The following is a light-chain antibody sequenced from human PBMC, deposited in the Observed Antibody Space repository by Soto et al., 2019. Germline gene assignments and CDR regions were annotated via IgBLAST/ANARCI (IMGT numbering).Light chain of an antibody. CDR3: VAWDDGLSGLV. V-gene: IGLV1-40*01. Sequence: QSVLTQPPSVSGALGQRVTISCTGNSSKLGAGYDVHWYRQLPGAAPKLVIFGNRNRPSGVPERFSGSKSGTSASLAITGLQAEDEADYYCVAWDDGLSGLVFGTGTKLTVL. CDR2: GNR. J-gene: IGLJ1*01. CDR1: SSKLGAGYD.